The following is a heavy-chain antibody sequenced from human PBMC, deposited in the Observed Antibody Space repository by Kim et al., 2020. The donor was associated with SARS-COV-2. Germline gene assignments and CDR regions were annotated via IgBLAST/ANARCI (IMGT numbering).Heavy chain of an antibody. CDR1: GGSFSGYY. CDR2: INHSGST. CDR3: AKSGLPYCSITSCYVGD. J-gene: IGHJ4*02. V-gene: IGHV4-34*01. D-gene: IGHD2-2*01. Sequence: SETLSLTCAVYGGSFSGYYWSWIRQPPGKGLEWIGEINHSGSTNYNPSLKSRVTISVDTSKNQFSLKLTSVTAADTAVYYCAKSGLPYCSITSCYVGDWGQETLLTVST.